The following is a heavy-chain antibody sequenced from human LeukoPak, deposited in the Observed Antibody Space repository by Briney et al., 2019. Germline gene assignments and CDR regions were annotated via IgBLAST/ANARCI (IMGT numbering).Heavy chain of an antibody. D-gene: IGHD2-8*01. V-gene: IGHV1-2*02. J-gene: IGHJ4*02. CDR2: INPNSGDT. Sequence: ASVKVSCKASGYTFTASYVHWVRQAPGQGLEWMGWINPNSGDTNSAQKFQGRVTMTRDTTISTAYMELSRQRSDDTAVFYCATLMAHLDYWGQGTLVTVSS. CDR1: GYTFTASY. CDR3: ATLMAHLDY.